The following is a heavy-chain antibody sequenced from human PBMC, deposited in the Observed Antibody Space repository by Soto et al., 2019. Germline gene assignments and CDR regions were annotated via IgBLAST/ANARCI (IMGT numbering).Heavy chain of an antibody. D-gene: IGHD3-3*01. Sequence: GGSLRLSCAASGFTFSRYSMNWVRQAPGKGLEWVSSISSSSSYIYYADSVKGRFTISRDNAKNSLYLQMNSLRAEDTAVYYCARDNFDFWNRGGAFDLGGQGPRVTVSS. CDR3: ARDNFDFWNRGGAFDL. V-gene: IGHV3-21*01. CDR2: ISSSSSYI. J-gene: IGHJ5*02. CDR1: GFTFSRYS.